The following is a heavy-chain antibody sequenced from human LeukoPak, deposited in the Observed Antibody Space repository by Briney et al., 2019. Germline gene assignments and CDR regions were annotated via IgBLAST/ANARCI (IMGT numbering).Heavy chain of an antibody. CDR2: INPNSGGT. J-gene: IGHJ4*02. D-gene: IGHD3-10*01. CDR3: ARLEENDVLWFGDSHNDH. CDR1: GYTFTGYY. V-gene: IGHV1-2*06. Sequence: GASVKVSCKASGYTFTGYYMHWVRQAPGQGLEWMGRINPNSGGTNYAQKFQGRVTMTRDTSISTAYMELSRLRSDDTAVYYCARLEENDVLWFGDSHNDHWGQGTLVTVSS.